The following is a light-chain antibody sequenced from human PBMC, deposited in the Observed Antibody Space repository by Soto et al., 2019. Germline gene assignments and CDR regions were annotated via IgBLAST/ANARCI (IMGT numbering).Light chain of an antibody. Sequence: EIVMTQSPATLSVSPGERATLSCRASQSVSSNLAWYQQKPGQAPSLLIYGASTRATGIPARFSGSGSGTEFTLTISSLQSEDFAVYYCQQYNTWPLNFGGGTKVEIK. CDR3: QQYNTWPLN. J-gene: IGKJ4*01. V-gene: IGKV3-15*01. CDR2: GAS. CDR1: QSVSSN.